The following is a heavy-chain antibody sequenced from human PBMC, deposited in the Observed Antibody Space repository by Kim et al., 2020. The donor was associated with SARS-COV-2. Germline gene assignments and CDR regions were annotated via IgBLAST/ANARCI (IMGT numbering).Heavy chain of an antibody. V-gene: IGHV3-53*01. J-gene: IGHJ4*02. D-gene: IGHD3-16*01. CDR3: ARDRGGTGAVFDY. Sequence: YANAGKGRFTISRHNSKNTVYLQMNSLRVEDTAVYFCARDRGGTGAVFDYWGQGTLVTVSS.